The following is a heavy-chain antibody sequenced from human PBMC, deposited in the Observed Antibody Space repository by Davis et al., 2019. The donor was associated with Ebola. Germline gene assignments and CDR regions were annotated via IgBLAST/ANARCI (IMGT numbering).Heavy chain of an antibody. J-gene: IGHJ5*02. CDR1: GYTLSELS. V-gene: IGHV1-24*01. Sequence: AASVKVSCKVSGYTLSELSLHWVRQAPGKGLEWMGGFDPEDDETIYAQKFQGRITMTEDTSTDTAYMELSSLRSEDTAVYYCAADYSGSHLYNWFDHWGQGTLVTVSP. CDR3: AADYSGSHLYNWFDH. D-gene: IGHD6-6*01. CDR2: FDPEDDET.